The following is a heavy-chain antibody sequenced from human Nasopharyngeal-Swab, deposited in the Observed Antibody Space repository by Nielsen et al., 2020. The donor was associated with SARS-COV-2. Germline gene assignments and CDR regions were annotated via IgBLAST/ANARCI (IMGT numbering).Heavy chain of an antibody. J-gene: IGHJ6*02. CDR1: GFTFDDYA. Sequence: SLKISCAASGFTFDDYAMHWVRQAPGKGLEWVSGISWNSGSIGYADSVKGRFTISRDNAKNSLYLQMNSLRAEDTALYYCVKGSSGWYGGMDVWGQGTTVTVSS. CDR3: VKGSSGWYGGMDV. CDR2: ISWNSGSI. V-gene: IGHV3-9*01. D-gene: IGHD6-19*01.